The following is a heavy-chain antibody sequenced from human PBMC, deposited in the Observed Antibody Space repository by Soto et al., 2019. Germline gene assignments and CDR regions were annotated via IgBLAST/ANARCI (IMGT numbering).Heavy chain of an antibody. V-gene: IGHV4-59*12. CDR2: FYYSGSP. D-gene: IGHD6-13*01. Sequence: SETLSLTCTVSGGSITIYSWSWIRQPPGRGLEWIGYFYYSGSPNYNPSLKSRVTISGDTSKNQISLKLRSVTAADTALYYCARGTASSWYSPNWFDPWGQGTLVTVSS. CDR3: ARGTASSWYSPNWFDP. J-gene: IGHJ5*02. CDR1: GGSITIYS.